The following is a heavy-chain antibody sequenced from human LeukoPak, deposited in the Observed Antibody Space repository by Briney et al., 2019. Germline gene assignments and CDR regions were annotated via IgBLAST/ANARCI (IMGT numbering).Heavy chain of an antibody. Sequence: GASVKVSCKASGYTFTGYYMHWVRQAPGQGLEWMVRINPNSGGTNYAQKFQGRVTMTRDTSISTAYMELNRLRSDDTAVYYCARAGLRRQLAHFDYWGQGTLVTVSS. V-gene: IGHV1-2*06. J-gene: IGHJ4*02. CDR1: GYTFTGYY. D-gene: IGHD6-6*01. CDR2: INPNSGGT. CDR3: ARAGLRRQLAHFDY.